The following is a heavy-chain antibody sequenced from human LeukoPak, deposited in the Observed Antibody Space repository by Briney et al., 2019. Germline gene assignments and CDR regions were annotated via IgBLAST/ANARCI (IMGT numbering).Heavy chain of an antibody. Sequence: GGSLRLSCAASGFTFSDYYMSWIRQAPGKGLDWVSYISGGGNTIYYADSVKGRFTISRDNAKNSLYLQMNSLRAEDTAVYYCARWEGIVYYGSGLDYWGQGTLVTVSS. CDR1: GFTFSDYY. J-gene: IGHJ4*02. CDR2: ISGGGNTI. CDR3: ARWEGIVYYGSGLDY. V-gene: IGHV3-11*01. D-gene: IGHD3-10*01.